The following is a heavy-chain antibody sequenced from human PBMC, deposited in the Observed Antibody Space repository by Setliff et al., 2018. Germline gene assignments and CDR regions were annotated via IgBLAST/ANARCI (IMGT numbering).Heavy chain of an antibody. Sequence: ASVKVSCKATGYTLSRHYMHWARQAPGQGLEWMGIINPGGGSASIVQKFQGRVTMTSDTSTSTVYMEVTGLTSEDTAVYYCARAGVAAAGRKGLLEYWGQGTLVTVSS. CDR2: INPGGGSA. CDR3: ARAGVAAAGRKGLLEY. J-gene: IGHJ4*02. V-gene: IGHV1-46*01. D-gene: IGHD6-13*01. CDR1: GYTLSRHY.